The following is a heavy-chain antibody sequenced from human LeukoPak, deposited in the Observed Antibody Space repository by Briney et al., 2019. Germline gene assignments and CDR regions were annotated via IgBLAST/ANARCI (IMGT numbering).Heavy chain of an antibody. Sequence: PGGSLRLSCEASGFTFSSYWMSWVRQAPGKGLEWVANIKTDGSEKYYVDSVKGRFTISRDNSKNTLYLQMNSLRAEDTAVYYCAKDAAFYFDYWGQGILVTVSS. CDR1: GFTFSSYW. J-gene: IGHJ4*02. CDR2: IKTDGSEK. CDR3: AKDAAFYFDY. V-gene: IGHV3-7*03. D-gene: IGHD6-25*01.